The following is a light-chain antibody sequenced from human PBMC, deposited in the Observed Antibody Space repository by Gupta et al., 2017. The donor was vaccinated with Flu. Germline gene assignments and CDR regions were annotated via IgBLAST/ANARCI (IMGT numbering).Light chain of an antibody. CDR3: QQGNRTPLT. V-gene: IGKV1-39*01. CDR2: AAS. CDR1: QSISNY. Sequence: DVQMTQSPSSLSASVGDRVTITCRASQSISNYVNWFQQKVGEAPKLLIYAASSLQSGVPSRFSGSGSGTEFTLTISRLQPEDFATYYCQQGNRTPLTFGGGTKVEI. J-gene: IGKJ4*01.